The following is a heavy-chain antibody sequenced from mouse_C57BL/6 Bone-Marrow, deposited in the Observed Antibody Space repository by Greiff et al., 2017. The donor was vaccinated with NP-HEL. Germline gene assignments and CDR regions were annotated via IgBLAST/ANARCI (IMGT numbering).Heavy chain of an antibody. D-gene: IGHD6-2*01. CDR2: ISYDGSN. CDR3: ARDLWGSDY. CDR1: GYSITSGYY. J-gene: IGHJ2*01. Sequence: EVKLVESGPGLVKPSQSLSLTCSVTGYSITSGYYWNWIRQFPGNKLEWMGYISYDGSNNYNPSLKNRISITRDTSKNQFFLKLNSVTTEDTATYYCARDLWGSDYWGQGTTLTVSS. V-gene: IGHV3-6*01.